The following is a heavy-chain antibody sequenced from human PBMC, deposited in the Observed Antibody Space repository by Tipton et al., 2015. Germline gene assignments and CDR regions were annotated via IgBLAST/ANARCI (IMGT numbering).Heavy chain of an antibody. CDR1: GFTFSSYA. D-gene: IGHD3-16*02. CDR2: ISPSSRYI. J-gene: IGHJ6*02. Sequence: SLRLSCAASGFTFSSYAMSWVRQAPGKGLEWVSFISPSSRYIYYGDSVKGRFTISRDNSKNTLYLQMKSLRAEDTAVYYCAKDRPHYDFVRGTYRFSGGSGMDVWGQGTTVTVSS. V-gene: IGHV3-21*06. CDR3: AKDRPHYDFVRGTYRFSGGSGMDV.